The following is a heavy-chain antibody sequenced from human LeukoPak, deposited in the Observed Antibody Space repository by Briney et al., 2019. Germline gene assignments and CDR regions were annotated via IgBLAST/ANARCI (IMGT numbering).Heavy chain of an antibody. CDR3: ARDGPNPTTVVTADAFDI. D-gene: IGHD4-23*01. Sequence: GGSLRLSCAASGFTFSSYWMSWVRQAPGKGLEWVANIKQDGSEKYYVDSVKGRFTISRDNAKNSLYLQMNSLRAEDTAVYYCARDGPNPTTVVTADAFDIWGQGTMVTVSS. J-gene: IGHJ3*02. CDR1: GFTFSSYW. CDR2: IKQDGSEK. V-gene: IGHV3-7*01.